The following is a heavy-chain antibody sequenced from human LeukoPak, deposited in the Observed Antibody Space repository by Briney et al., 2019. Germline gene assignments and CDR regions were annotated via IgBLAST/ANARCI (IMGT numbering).Heavy chain of an antibody. CDR1: GGSISSGSYY. J-gene: IGHJ6*02. V-gene: IGHV4-61*02. Sequence: PSETLSLTCAVYGGSISSGSYYWSWIRQPAGKGLEWIGRIYTSGSTNYNPSLKSRVTISVDTSKNQFSLKLSSVTAADTAVYYCARAGRYYYYYGMDVWGQGTTVTVSS. CDR3: ARAGRYYYYYGMDV. CDR2: IYTSGST.